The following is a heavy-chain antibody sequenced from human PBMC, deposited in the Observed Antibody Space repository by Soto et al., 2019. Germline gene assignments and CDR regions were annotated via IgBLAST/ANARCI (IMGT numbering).Heavy chain of an antibody. CDR3: ARVSVVGGSMITFGSPHMYYYYMDV. CDR2: IYYSGST. J-gene: IGHJ6*03. D-gene: IGHD3-16*01. CDR1: GGSISSYY. Sequence: SETLSLTCTVSGGSISSYYWSWIRQPPGKGLEWIGYIYYSGSTNYNPSLKSRVTISVDTSKNQFSLKLSSVTAADTAVYYCARVSVVGGSMITFGSPHMYYYYMDVWGKGTTVTVSS. V-gene: IGHV4-59*01.